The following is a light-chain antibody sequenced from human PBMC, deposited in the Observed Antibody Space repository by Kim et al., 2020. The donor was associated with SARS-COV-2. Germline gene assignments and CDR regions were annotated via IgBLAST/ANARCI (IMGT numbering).Light chain of an antibody. CDR2: MDD. Sequence: KTVATSCARSSGSIASNYVQWYQQRPGSGPTTVIYMDDKRPSGVPDRFSGSIDRSSNSASLTISGLQTEDEADYYCQSYDSSNPWVFGGGTQLTVL. CDR1: SGSIASNY. CDR3: QSYDSSNPWV. V-gene: IGLV6-57*03. J-gene: IGLJ3*02.